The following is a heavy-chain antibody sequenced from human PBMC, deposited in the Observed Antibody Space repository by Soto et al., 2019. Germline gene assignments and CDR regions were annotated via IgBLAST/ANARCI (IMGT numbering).Heavy chain of an antibody. CDR3: ARVVRFCSSPSCRGRNWFDP. D-gene: IGHD2-2*01. CDR2: IFYTGTT. Sequence: QVQLQESGPGLVKPSQTLSLTCSVSGGSISSGDYYWSWIRQPPGKGLEWIGYIFYTGTTYYNPFLNSRITISMDASKNQFSLRLASVTAADTAEYHCARVVRFCSSPSCRGRNWFDPWGQVTRVTVSS. J-gene: IGHJ5*02. V-gene: IGHV4-30-4*01. CDR1: GGSISSGDYY.